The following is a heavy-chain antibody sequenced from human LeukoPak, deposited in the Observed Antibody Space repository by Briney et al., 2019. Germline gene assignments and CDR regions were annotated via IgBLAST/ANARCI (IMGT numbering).Heavy chain of an antibody. D-gene: IGHD2-15*01. J-gene: IGHJ4*02. V-gene: IGHV4-39*07. CDR3: ASSKRVVVVAAPYYFDY. CDR2: IYYSGST. CDR1: GGSISSSSYY. Sequence: SETLSLTCTVSGGSISSSSYYWGWIRQPRGKGLEWIGSIYYSGSTYYNPSLKSRVTISVDTSKNQFSLKLSSVTAADTAVYYCASSKRVVVVAAPYYFDYWGQGTLVTVSS.